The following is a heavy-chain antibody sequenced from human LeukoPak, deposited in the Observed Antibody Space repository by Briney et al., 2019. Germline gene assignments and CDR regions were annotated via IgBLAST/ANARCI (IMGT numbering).Heavy chain of an antibody. Sequence: PGGSLRLSCAASGFTFSSYWMSWVRQAPGKGLEWVANIKQDGSEKYYVDSVKGRFTISRDNAKNSLYLQMNSLRAEDTAVYYCARAPPPCSGGSCYSGRYYYYYYYVDVWGKGTTVTVSS. D-gene: IGHD2-15*01. CDR2: IKQDGSEK. CDR3: ARAPPPCSGGSCYSGRYYYYYYYVDV. V-gene: IGHV3-7*01. CDR1: GFTFSSYW. J-gene: IGHJ6*03.